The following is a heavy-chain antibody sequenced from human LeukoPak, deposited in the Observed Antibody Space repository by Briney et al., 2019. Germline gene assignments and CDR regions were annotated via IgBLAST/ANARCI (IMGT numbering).Heavy chain of an antibody. CDR2: IYVTGST. D-gene: IGHD3-16*02. V-gene: IGHV4-59*08. CDR3: ARHIGGGIEGMDV. J-gene: IGHJ6*03. Sequence: PSETLSLTCTVSGGSIGTYYWSWIRQSPGKGLEWIGYIYVTGSTRYNPYLQSRVTISVDTSRNQFFLKMSSVTAADTAVYYCARHIGGGIEGMDVWGNGTKVTVSS. CDR1: GGSIGTYY.